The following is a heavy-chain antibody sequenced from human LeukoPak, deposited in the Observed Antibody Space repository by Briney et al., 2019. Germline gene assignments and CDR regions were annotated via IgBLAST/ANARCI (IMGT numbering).Heavy chain of an antibody. D-gene: IGHD3-22*01. CDR3: ARGHISMIVAPYYMDV. CDR2: IYSGGST. CDR1: GFTVSNNY. Sequence: PGGSLRLSCAASGFTVSNNYMSWVRQAPGKGLEWVSVIYSGGSTCHADSVKGRFTISRDNSKNTLYLQMNSLRDEDTAVYYCARGHISMIVAPYYMDVWGKGTTVTVSS. J-gene: IGHJ6*03. V-gene: IGHV3-53*01.